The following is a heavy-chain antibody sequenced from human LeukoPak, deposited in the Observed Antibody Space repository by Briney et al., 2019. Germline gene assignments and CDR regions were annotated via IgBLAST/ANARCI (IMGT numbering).Heavy chain of an antibody. Sequence: GASVKVSCKASGYTFTGYYIHWVRQAPGQGLEWMGWIDPYSGGTNYAQKFQARVTMTRDTSISTASMELSRLRSDDTAVYYCARDVTTDAFDIWGQGTMVTVSS. J-gene: IGHJ3*02. D-gene: IGHD4-17*01. CDR1: GYTFTGYY. CDR3: ARDVTTDAFDI. CDR2: IDPYSGGT. V-gene: IGHV1-2*02.